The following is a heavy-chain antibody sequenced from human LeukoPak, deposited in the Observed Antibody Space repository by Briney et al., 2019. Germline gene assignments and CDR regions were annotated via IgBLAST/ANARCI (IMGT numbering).Heavy chain of an antibody. CDR2: ISSSSSYT. CDR1: GFTFSDYY. V-gene: IGHV3-11*05. D-gene: IGHD3-16*02. Sequence: PGGSLRLSCAASGFTFSDYYMSWIRQAPGKGLEWVSYISSSSSYTNYADSVKGRFTISRDNAKNSLYLQMNSLRAEDTAVYYCARDGYLPDYVWGSYRPDFDYWGQGTLVTVSS. CDR3: ARDGYLPDYVWGSYRPDFDY. J-gene: IGHJ4*02.